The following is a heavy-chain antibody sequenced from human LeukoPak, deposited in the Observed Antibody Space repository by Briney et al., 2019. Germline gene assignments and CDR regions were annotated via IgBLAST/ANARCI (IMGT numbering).Heavy chain of an antibody. CDR2: INPNSGGT. CDR3: AREHYSSKVGYFDY. Sequence: GGSLRLSCAASGFTFSTYGMHWVRQAPGKGLEWMGWINPNSGGTNYAQKFQGWVTMTRDTSISTAYMELSRLRSDDTAVYYCAREHYSSKVGYFDYWGQGTLVTVSS. CDR1: GFTFSTYG. D-gene: IGHD6-13*01. J-gene: IGHJ4*02. V-gene: IGHV1-2*04.